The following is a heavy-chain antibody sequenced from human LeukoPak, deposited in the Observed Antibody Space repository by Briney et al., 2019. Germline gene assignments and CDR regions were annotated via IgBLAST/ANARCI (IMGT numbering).Heavy chain of an antibody. CDR2: INHSGST. CDR1: GGSFSGYY. J-gene: IGHJ5*02. Sequence: SETLSLTCAVYGGSFSGYYWSWIRQPPGKGLEWIGEINHSGSTNYNPSLKSRVTISVDTSKNQFSLKLSSVTAADTATYYCARGVGSSSSNWFDPWGQGTLVTVSS. D-gene: IGHD6-6*01. V-gene: IGHV4-34*01. CDR3: ARGVGSSSSNWFDP.